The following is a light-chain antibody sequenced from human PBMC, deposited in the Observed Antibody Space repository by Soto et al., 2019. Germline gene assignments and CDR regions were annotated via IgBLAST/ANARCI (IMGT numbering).Light chain of an antibody. J-gene: IGKJ4*01. CDR1: QSVRNW. CDR3: QQYDNPNLTVT. Sequence: DIQMTQSPSTLFASVGDRVTITCRASQSVRNWLAWYQQKPGRAPKLLIYDASNLETGVPSRFSGSGSGTDFTFTISSLQPEDIATYYCQQYDNPNLTVTFGGGTKVDI. V-gene: IGKV1-33*01. CDR2: DAS.